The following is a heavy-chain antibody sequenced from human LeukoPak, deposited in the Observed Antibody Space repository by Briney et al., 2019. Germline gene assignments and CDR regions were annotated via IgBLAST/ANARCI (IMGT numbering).Heavy chain of an antibody. Sequence: GASVKVTYKASRYAFSNYGFSWVRQAPGQELEYLGWISTYKGRTNYADKFQGRLTLTTDTSTSTAYMELRSLRSDDTAVYFCARVYELRFLDEGISKAYYFDAWGQGTLITVSS. J-gene: IGHJ4*02. CDR3: ARVYELRFLDEGISKAYYFDA. CDR2: ISTYKGRT. CDR1: RYAFSNYG. V-gene: IGHV1-18*04. D-gene: IGHD3-3*01.